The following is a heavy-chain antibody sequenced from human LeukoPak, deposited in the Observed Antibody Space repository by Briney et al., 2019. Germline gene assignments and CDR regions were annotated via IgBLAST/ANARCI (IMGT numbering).Heavy chain of an antibody. Sequence: SETLSLTCTVSGGSISSSSYYWGWIRQPPGKGLEWIGSIYYSGSTYYNPALKSRVTISVDTSKNQFSLKLSSVTAADTAVYYCARGEYSSSLVYWGQGTLVTVSS. D-gene: IGHD6-13*01. CDR2: IYYSGST. V-gene: IGHV4-39*07. J-gene: IGHJ4*02. CDR3: ARGEYSSSLVY. CDR1: GGSISSSSYY.